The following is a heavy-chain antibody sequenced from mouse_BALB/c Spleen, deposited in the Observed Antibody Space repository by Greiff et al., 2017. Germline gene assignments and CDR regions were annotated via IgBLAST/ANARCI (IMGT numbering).Heavy chain of an antibody. Sequence: VQLQQSGPGLVAPSQSLSITCTVSGFSLTSYGVHWVRQPPGKGLEWLGVIWAGGSTNYNSALMSRLSISKDNSKSQVFLKMNSLQTDDTAMYYCARESHYYGSSPYAMDYWGQGTSVTVSS. V-gene: IGHV2-9*02. CDR1: GFSLTSYG. CDR2: IWAGGST. J-gene: IGHJ4*01. D-gene: IGHD1-1*01. CDR3: ARESHYYGSSPYAMDY.